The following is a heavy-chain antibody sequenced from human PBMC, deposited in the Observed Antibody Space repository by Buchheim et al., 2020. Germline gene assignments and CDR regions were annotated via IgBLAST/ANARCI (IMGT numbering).Heavy chain of an antibody. CDR3: ARTYCSSTSCYRDLYYYGMDV. CDR1: GFTFSSYW. Sequence: EVQLVESGGGLVQPGGSLRLSCAASGFTFSSYWMHWVRQAPGKGLVWVSRINSDESSTSYADSVKGRFTISRDNAKNTLYLQMNSLRAEDPAVYYCARTYCSSTSCYRDLYYYGMDVWGQGTT. D-gene: IGHD2-2*01. J-gene: IGHJ6*02. V-gene: IGHV3-74*01. CDR2: INSDESST.